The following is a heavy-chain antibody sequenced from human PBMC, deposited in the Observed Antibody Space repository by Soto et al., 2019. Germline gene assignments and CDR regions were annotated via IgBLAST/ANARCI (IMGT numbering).Heavy chain of an antibody. V-gene: IGHV4-34*01. CDR2: INHSGST. D-gene: IGHD1-1*01. J-gene: IGHJ3*02. Sequence: QVQLQQWGAGLLKPSETLSLTCAVYGGSFSGYYWSWIRQPPGKGLEWIGEINHSGSTNYNPSLTSRVTLSVDTAKNQFSLKLSSVTAADTAVYYCARGKRRQQRGCAFDIWGQGTMVTVSS. CDR3: ARGKRRQQRGCAFDI. CDR1: GGSFSGYY.